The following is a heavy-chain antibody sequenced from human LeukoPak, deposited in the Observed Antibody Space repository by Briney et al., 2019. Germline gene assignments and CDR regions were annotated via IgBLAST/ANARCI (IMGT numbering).Heavy chain of an antibody. Sequence: KPGGSLRLSCAASGFSFKDYYYSWIRQAPGKGLEWVSFINVNGGAMYYADFVKGRFTISRENAQNSVYLEMNSLRDEDTAVYYCARGPRILAAGSYFFDYWGQGSLVTVSS. CDR2: INVNGGAM. CDR3: ARGPRILAAGSYFFDY. CDR1: GFSFKDYY. J-gene: IGHJ4*02. D-gene: IGHD6-13*01. V-gene: IGHV3-11*01.